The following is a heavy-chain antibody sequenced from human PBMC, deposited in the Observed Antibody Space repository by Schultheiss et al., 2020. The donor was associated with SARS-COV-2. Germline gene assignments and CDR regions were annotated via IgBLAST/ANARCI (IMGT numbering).Heavy chain of an antibody. CDR2: IYTSGST. D-gene: IGHD2-21*02. Sequence: SETLSLTCAVYGGSFSGYYWSWIRQPPGKGLEWIGRIYTSGSTNYNPSLKSRVTISVDTSKNQFSLKLSSVTAADTAVYYCAHIVVVTAPRYYFDYWGQGTLVTVSS. V-gene: IGHV4-4*08. CDR3: AHIVVVTAPRYYFDY. J-gene: IGHJ4*02. CDR1: GGSFSGYY.